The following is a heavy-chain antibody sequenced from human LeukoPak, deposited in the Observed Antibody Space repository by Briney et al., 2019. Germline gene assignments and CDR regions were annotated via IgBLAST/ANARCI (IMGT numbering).Heavy chain of an antibody. D-gene: IGHD1-20*01. CDR1: GFTFSDHD. CDR2: TRNKANSYTT. Sequence: PGGSLRLSCAASGFTFSDHDMDWVRQAPGKGLEWVGRTRNKANSYTTEYAASVKGRFTISRHDSKNSLYLQTNSLKTEDTAVYHCVTGNRFDFWGQGTLVTVSS. CDR3: VTGNRFDF. J-gene: IGHJ4*02. V-gene: IGHV3-72*01.